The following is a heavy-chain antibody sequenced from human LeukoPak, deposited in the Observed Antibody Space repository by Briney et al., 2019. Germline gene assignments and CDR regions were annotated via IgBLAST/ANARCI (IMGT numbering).Heavy chain of an antibody. V-gene: IGHV3-48*02. CDR3: VRGYFYYMDV. J-gene: IGHJ6*03. CDR1: GFTFSSFS. Sequence: PGGSLRLSCAASGFTFSSFSMHSVRQAPGTGLECVAYINNSGNNIYYAVSVKGRFAISRDNAKNSVYLQMNSLRDGDTAVYYCVRGYFYYMDVWGKGNTVTVSS. D-gene: IGHD2-21*01. CDR2: INNSGNNI.